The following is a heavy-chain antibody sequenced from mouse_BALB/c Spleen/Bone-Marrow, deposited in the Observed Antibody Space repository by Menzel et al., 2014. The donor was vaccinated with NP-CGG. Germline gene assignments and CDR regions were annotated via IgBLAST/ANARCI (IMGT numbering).Heavy chain of an antibody. CDR1: GYTFTSYW. V-gene: IGHV1-7*01. CDR2: INSSTGYT. J-gene: IGHJ2*01. D-gene: IGHD4-1*01. Sequence: QVQLQQSGAELAKPGASVKMSCKASGYTFTSYWMHWVKQRPGQGLEWIGYINSSTGYTEYNQKFKDKATLTADKSSSTAYMQLSSLTSEDSAVYYCASNWDVDWGQGTTLTVSS. CDR3: ASNWDVD.